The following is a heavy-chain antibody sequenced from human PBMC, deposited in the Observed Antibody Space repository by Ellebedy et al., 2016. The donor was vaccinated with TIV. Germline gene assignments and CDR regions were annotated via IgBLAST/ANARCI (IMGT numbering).Heavy chain of an antibody. CDR3: ARSPSGWYKFDP. J-gene: IGHJ5*02. CDR1: GYTFTSYD. Sequence: ASVKVSCXASGYTFTSYDINWVRQATGQGLEWMGWMNPNSGNTGYAQKFQGRVTMTRNTSISTAYMELSSLRSEDTAVYYCARSPSGWYKFDPWGQGTLVTVSS. D-gene: IGHD6-19*01. CDR2: MNPNSGNT. V-gene: IGHV1-8*01.